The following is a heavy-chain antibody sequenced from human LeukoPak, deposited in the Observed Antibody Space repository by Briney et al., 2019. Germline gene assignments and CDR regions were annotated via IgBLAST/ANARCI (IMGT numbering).Heavy chain of an antibody. CDR1: GFTVSSNY. CDR3: AKDLRYSSGFDY. V-gene: IGHV3-66*01. CDR2: IYSGGST. D-gene: IGHD6-19*01. J-gene: IGHJ4*02. Sequence: GGSLRLSCAASGFTVSSNYMSWVRQAPGKGLEWVSFIYSGGSTYYADSVKGRFTISRDNSKNTLYLQMNSLRAEDTAIYYCAKDLRYSSGFDYWGQGTLVTVSS.